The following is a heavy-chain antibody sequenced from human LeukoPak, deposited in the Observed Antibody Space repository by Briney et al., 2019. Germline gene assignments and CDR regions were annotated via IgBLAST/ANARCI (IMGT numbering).Heavy chain of an antibody. CDR3: ASPNMVRGVIITPDYYYYGMDV. Sequence: ASVKVSCKASGYTFHSDAMNWVRQAPGRWLEWMGRINTNTGNPTYAQGFTGRFVFSLDTSVSTAYLQISSLKAEDTAVYYCASPNMVRGVIITPDYYYYGMDVWGQGTTVTVSS. CDR2: INTNTGNP. CDR1: GYTFHSDA. V-gene: IGHV7-4-1*02. D-gene: IGHD3-10*01. J-gene: IGHJ6*02.